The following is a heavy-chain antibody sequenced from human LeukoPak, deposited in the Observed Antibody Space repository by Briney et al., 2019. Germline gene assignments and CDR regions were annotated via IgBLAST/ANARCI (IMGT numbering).Heavy chain of an antibody. CDR3: ARRGYCSSTSCYAFDI. Sequence: GESLKISCKGSGYSFTSYWIGWVRQMPGKGLEWMGIIYPGDSDTRYSPSFQGQVTISADKSISTAYLQWSSLKASDTTMYYCARRGYCSSTSCYAFDIWGQGTMVTVSS. D-gene: IGHD2-2*01. CDR2: IYPGDSDT. CDR1: GYSFTSYW. J-gene: IGHJ3*02. V-gene: IGHV5-51*01.